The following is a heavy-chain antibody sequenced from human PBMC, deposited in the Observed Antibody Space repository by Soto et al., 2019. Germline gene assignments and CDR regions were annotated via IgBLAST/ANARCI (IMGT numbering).Heavy chain of an antibody. J-gene: IGHJ3*02. CDR2: ISGSGGST. D-gene: IGHD6-13*01. Sequence: EVQLLESGGGLVQPGGSLRLSCAASGFTFSSYAMSWVRQAPGKGLEWVSAISGSGGSTYYAASGKGRFTISRDNSENTRYLQMNSLRAEDTAVYDCAKIPHSSSWYLDAFDIWGQGTMVTVSS. V-gene: IGHV3-23*01. CDR1: GFTFSSYA. CDR3: AKIPHSSSWYLDAFDI.